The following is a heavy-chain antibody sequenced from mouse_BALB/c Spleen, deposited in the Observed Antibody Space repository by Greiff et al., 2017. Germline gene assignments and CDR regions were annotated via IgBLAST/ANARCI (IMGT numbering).Heavy chain of an antibody. D-gene: IGHD2-4*01. Sequence: EVQVVESGGGLVKPGGSLKLSCAASGFTFSSYAMSWVRQTPEKRLEWVASISSGGSTYYPDSVKGRFTISRDNARNILYLQMSSLRSEDTAMYYCARGGGIYYDYDGYFDYWGQGTTLTVSS. CDR2: ISSGGST. J-gene: IGHJ2*01. V-gene: IGHV5-6-5*01. CDR3: ARGGGIYYDYDGYFDY. CDR1: GFTFSSYA.